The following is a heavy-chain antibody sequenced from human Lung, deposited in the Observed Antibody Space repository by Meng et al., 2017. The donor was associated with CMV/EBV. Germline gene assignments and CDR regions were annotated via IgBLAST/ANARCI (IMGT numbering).Heavy chain of an antibody. J-gene: IGHJ4*02. CDR1: GGSISSSDYY. V-gene: IGHV4-39*07. D-gene: IGHD3-22*01. Sequence: SETLSLXXTVSGGSISSSDYYWAWLRQTPGKGLEDFGSIHYDGTTYYNLSLKSRVTMSLDASKNQFSLRLSAVTAADTAVYYCARDYKYDTSPFDYWGRGTLVTVSS. CDR3: ARDYKYDTSPFDY. CDR2: IHYDGTT.